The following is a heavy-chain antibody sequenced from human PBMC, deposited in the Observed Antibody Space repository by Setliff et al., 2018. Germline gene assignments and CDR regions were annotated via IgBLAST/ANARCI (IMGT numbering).Heavy chain of an antibody. V-gene: IGHV3-23*01. CDR2: IHVSGGST. CDR1: TFTFSKYA. D-gene: IGHD3-10*01. J-gene: IGHJ4*02. Sequence: LRLSCVASTFTFSKYAVTWVRQAPGKGLEWVSSIHVSGGSTYYADSVKGRFTISRDNSRNTLYLQMNSLRAEDTASYYCAKDKDVRVDYFDYWGPGTLVTVSS. CDR3: AKDKDVRVDYFDY.